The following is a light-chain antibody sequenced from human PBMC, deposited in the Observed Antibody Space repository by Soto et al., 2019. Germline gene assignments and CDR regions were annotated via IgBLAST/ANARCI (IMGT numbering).Light chain of an antibody. Sequence: QSVLTQPPSASGTPGQRVTISCSGSSSNFGSNYVYWYQQLPGTAPKLLIYRNNQRPSGVPDRFSGSKSGTSASLAISGLRSEDEADYYCAAWDDSLSGAVFGGGTKLTVL. V-gene: IGLV1-47*01. J-gene: IGLJ2*01. CDR1: SSNFGSNY. CDR3: AAWDDSLSGAV. CDR2: RNN.